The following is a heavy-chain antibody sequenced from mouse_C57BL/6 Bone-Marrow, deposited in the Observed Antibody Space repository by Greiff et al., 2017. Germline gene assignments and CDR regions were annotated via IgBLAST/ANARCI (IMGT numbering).Heavy chain of an antibody. J-gene: IGHJ2*01. V-gene: IGHV1-59*01. CDR3: ARRGLLRLYFDY. CDR2: IDPSDSYT. CDR1: GYTFTSYW. D-gene: IGHD1-2*01. Sequence: VQLQQSGAELVRPGTSVKLSCKASGYTFTSYWMHWVKQRPGQGLEWIGVIDPSDSYTNYNQKFKGKATLTVDTSSSTAYMQLSSLTSEDSAVYYCARRGLLRLYFDYWGQGTTLTVSS.